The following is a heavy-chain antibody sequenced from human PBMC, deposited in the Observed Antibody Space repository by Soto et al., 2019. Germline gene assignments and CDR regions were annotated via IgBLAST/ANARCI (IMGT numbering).Heavy chain of an antibody. D-gene: IGHD3-22*01. V-gene: IGHV3-30*18. Sequence: GGSLRLSCAASGFIFSSYGMHWVRQAPGKGLEWVAVISYDGSNKYYADSVKGRFTISRDNSKNTLYLQMYSLRAEDTAVYYCAKQIITMIVVAGASFDYWGQGTLVTVSS. CDR2: ISYDGSNK. CDR1: GFIFSSYG. CDR3: AKQIITMIVVAGASFDY. J-gene: IGHJ4*02.